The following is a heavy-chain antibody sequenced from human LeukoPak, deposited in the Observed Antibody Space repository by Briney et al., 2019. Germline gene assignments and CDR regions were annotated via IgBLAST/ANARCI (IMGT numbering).Heavy chain of an antibody. CDR1: GFTFSSYW. Sequence: PGGSLRLSCAASGFTFSSYWMSWVRQAPGKGLEWVANIKQDGSEKYYVDSVKGRFTISRDNSKNTLYLQMNSLRAEDTAVYYCARVPRYCSGGSCYYYYYMDVWGKGTTVTISS. J-gene: IGHJ6*03. CDR2: IKQDGSEK. V-gene: IGHV3-7*01. D-gene: IGHD2-15*01. CDR3: ARVPRYCSGGSCYYYYYMDV.